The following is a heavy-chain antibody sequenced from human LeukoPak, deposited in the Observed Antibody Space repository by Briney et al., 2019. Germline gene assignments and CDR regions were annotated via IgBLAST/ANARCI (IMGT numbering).Heavy chain of an antibody. J-gene: IGHJ4*02. V-gene: IGHV4-59*01. CDR3: ARGDRYYYDTSGYLHP. Sequence: SETLSLTCSVSGDSLSSYYWNWIRQPPGKGLEWIGFVYYGGSTSYNPSIKSRVTISADTSKNQFSLNLTSVTAADTAVYLCARGDRYYYDTSGYLHPWGQGILVTVSS. CDR1: GDSLSSYY. CDR2: VYYGGST. D-gene: IGHD3-22*01.